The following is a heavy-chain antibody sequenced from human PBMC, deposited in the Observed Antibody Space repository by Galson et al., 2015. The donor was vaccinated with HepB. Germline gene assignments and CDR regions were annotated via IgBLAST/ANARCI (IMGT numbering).Heavy chain of an antibody. Sequence: ETLSLTCAVYGGSFSIDYWTWIRQPPGKGLEWIGEIIHGGSPNYNPSLKSRVTISLDTSKNQFSLKLSFVTAADTAVYYCARRKGAVTTSFKGCFDPWGQGTLVTVSS. D-gene: IGHD4-17*01. CDR3: ARRKGAVTTSFKGCFDP. J-gene: IGHJ5*02. V-gene: IGHV4-34*12. CDR1: GGSFSIDY. CDR2: IIHGGSP.